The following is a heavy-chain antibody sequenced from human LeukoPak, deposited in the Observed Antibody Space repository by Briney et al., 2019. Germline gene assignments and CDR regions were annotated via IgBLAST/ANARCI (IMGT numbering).Heavy chain of an antibody. V-gene: IGHV4-59*01. CDR2: IYYSGST. CDR3: AKSGGTPFDY. D-gene: IGHD1-26*01. J-gene: IGHJ4*02. Sequence: SETLSLTRTVSGGSITSYYWSWIRQPPGKGLEWIGYIYYSGSTNYNPSLKSRVTISLDTSKNQFSLKLSSVTAADTAVYYCAKSGGTPFDYWGQGTLVTVSS. CDR1: GGSITSYY.